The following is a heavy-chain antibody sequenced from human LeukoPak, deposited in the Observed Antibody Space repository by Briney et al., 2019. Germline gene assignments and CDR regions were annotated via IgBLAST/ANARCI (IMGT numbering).Heavy chain of an antibody. CDR3: ARDPYSGSYGDYYYYYMYV. D-gene: IGHD1-26*01. V-gene: IGHV3-21*01. Sequence: PGGSLRLSCTVSGFTFSTYNMTWARQAPGKGLEWVSSITSSSRYIYYADSVRGRFTISRDNAKSSLYLQMNSLRAEDTAVYYCARDPYSGSYGDYYYYYMYVWGKGTAVTISS. CDR2: ITSSSRYI. CDR1: GFTFSTYN. J-gene: IGHJ6*03.